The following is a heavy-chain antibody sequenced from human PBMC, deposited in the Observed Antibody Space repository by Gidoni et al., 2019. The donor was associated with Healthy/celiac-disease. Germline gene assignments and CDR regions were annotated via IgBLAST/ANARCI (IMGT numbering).Heavy chain of an antibody. D-gene: IGHD3-10*01. CDR3: AKGDTMVRGVILDV. CDR2: ISGSCGST. V-gene: IGHV3-23*01. Sequence: EVQLLESGGGLVQPGGSLRLSCSASGVTSRSSAMSRVRQAPGKGLEWVSAISGSCGSTYYADSVKGRFTISRDNSKNTLYLQMNSLRAEDTAAYYCAKGDTMVRGVILDVWGQGTTVTVSS. CDR1: GVTSRSSA. J-gene: IGHJ6*02.